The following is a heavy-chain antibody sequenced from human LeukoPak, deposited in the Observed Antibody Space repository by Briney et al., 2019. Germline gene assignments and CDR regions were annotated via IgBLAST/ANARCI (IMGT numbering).Heavy chain of an antibody. J-gene: IGHJ4*02. CDR2: IYYSGST. CDR3: ARVGDGYNGEFDY. D-gene: IGHD5-24*01. Sequence: KASETLSLTCTVSGGSISSYYWSWIRQPPGKGLEWIGYIYYSGSTNYNPSLKSRVTISVDTSKNHFSLKLSSVTTADTAVYYCARVGDGYNGEFDYWGQGTLVTVSS. V-gene: IGHV4-59*12. CDR1: GGSISSYY.